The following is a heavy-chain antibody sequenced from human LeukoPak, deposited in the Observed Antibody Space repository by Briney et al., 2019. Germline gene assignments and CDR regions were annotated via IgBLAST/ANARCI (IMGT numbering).Heavy chain of an antibody. D-gene: IGHD3-22*01. CDR2: IYPGDSDT. Sequence: GESLRIFCKGSGYSCTSYWIGWVRQMPGKGLEWMGIIYPGDSDTRYSPSFQGQVTISADKSISTAYLQWSSLKASDTAMYYCARPAPGDSSGYYLDYWGQGTLVTVSS. CDR1: GYSCTSYW. V-gene: IGHV5-51*01. CDR3: ARPAPGDSSGYYLDY. J-gene: IGHJ4*02.